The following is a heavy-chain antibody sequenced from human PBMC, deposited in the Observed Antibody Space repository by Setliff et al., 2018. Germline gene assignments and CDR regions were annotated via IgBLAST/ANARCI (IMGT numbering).Heavy chain of an antibody. D-gene: IGHD6-19*01. V-gene: IGHV4-4*07. J-gene: IGHJ6*03. Sequence: PSETLSLTCTVSGGSISNYYWSWIRQPAGKGLEWIGRIYTSGSTNYNPSLKSRVTISMDTSKNQFSLKLNSVTAADMAVYYCAREQWLDPPGYYYMDVWAKGTTVTVSS. CDR3: AREQWLDPPGYYYMDV. CDR2: IYTSGST. CDR1: GGSISNYY.